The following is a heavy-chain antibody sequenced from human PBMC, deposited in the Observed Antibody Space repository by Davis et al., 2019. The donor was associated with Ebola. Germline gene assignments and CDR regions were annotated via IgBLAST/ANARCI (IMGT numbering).Heavy chain of an antibody. J-gene: IGHJ2*01. CDR1: GGSVSSGSYY. CDR2: TYYSGST. V-gene: IGHV4-61*01. Sequence: MPSETLSLTCTVSGGSVSSGSYYWSWIRQPPGKGLEWLGYTYYSGSTNYNPSLKSRVPISVDTSKNQFSLKLSSVTAADTAVYYCARVGSSGWIYWFFDLWGRGTLVTVSS. D-gene: IGHD3-22*01. CDR3: ARVGSSGWIYWFFDL.